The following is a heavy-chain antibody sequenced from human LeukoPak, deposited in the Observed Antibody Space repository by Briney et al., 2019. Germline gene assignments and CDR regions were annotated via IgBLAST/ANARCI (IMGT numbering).Heavy chain of an antibody. CDR3: ARQVRGHSNMDY. Sequence: GASLQISCKGSGYSLTSYWSGWVRPLPGTGLELVGIIYPGDSDTRYSPSFQGQVTISADKSISTAYLQWSSLKASDTAMYYCARQVRGHSNMDYWGQGTLVTVSS. J-gene: IGHJ4*02. D-gene: IGHD3-10*01. CDR1: GYSLTSYW. CDR2: IYPGDSDT. V-gene: IGHV5-51*01.